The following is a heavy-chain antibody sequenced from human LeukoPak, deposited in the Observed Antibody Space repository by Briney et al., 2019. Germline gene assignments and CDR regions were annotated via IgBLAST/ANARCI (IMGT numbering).Heavy chain of an antibody. Sequence: GGSLRLSCAASGFTFSSYAMAWVRQAPGKGLEWVSSISGPGDHTYYADSVKGRFTISRDNSENALYLQMNSLRADDTAVYYCAKDRITIFGVVMDQWGQGTLVTVSS. V-gene: IGHV3-23*01. CDR3: AKDRITIFGVVMDQ. CDR1: GFTFSSYA. CDR2: ISGPGDHT. D-gene: IGHD3-3*01. J-gene: IGHJ4*02.